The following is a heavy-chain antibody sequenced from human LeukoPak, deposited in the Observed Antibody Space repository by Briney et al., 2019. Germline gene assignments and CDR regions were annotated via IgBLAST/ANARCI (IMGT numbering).Heavy chain of an antibody. CDR3: ARLDRTAPGYSYEGGY. J-gene: IGHJ4*02. D-gene: IGHD5-18*01. CDR1: GGSISSSSYY. Sequence: SETLSLTCTVSGGSISSSSYYWGWIRQPPGKGLEWIGSIYYSGSTYYNPSLKSRVTISVDTSKNQFSLKLSSVTAADTAVYYCARLDRTAPGYSYEGGYWGQGTLVTVSS. V-gene: IGHV4-39*01. CDR2: IYYSGST.